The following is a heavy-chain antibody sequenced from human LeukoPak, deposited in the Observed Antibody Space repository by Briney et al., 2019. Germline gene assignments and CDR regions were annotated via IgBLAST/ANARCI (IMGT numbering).Heavy chain of an antibody. CDR1: GGSFSGYY. CDR2: ISQRGST. J-gene: IGHJ3*02. D-gene: IGHD6-13*01. CDR3: ARKGYSRLVAFDI. V-gene: IGHV4-34*01. Sequence: SETPSLTCAVYGGSFSGYYWSWIRQPPGKGLEGIGEISQRGSTNYNPSLKRRVTISVDTSKNKFSMKMRSVTDANTAVYFCARKGYSRLVAFDIWGQGTMVTVSS.